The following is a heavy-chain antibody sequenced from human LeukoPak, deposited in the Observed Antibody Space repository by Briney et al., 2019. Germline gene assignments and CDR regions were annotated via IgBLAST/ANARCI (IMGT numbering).Heavy chain of an antibody. CDR3: ARVLWFGARSNWFDP. CDR2: IYSGGST. D-gene: IGHD3-10*01. V-gene: IGHV3-66*01. Sequence: GGSLRLSCAASGFTVSRNYMSWVRQAPGKGLEWVSVIYSGGSTYYADSVKGRFTISRDNSKNTLYLQMNSLRAEDTAVYYCARVLWFGARSNWFDPWGQGTLVTVSS. CDR1: GFTVSRNY. J-gene: IGHJ5*02.